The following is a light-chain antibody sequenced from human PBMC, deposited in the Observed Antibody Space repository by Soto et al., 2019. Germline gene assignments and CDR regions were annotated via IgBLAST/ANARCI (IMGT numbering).Light chain of an antibody. CDR3: HQTYTSPQA. CDR1: QSISRS. V-gene: IGKV1-39*01. Sequence: DIQMTQSPSSLSAFVGDRVTITCRASQSISRSLNWYQQKPGKAPKLLIFLASTLQSGVPSRFSGSGSGTNFSLTISSLQPEDFAPYYCHQTYTSPQAFGQGTKLQI. CDR2: LAS. J-gene: IGKJ2*01.